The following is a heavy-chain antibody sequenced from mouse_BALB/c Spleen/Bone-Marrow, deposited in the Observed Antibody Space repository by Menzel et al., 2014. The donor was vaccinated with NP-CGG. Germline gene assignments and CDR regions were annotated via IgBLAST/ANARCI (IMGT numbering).Heavy chain of an antibody. Sequence: QVQLQQSGAELAKPGASVKMSSKASGYTFTSYWMHWVKQRPGQGLEWIGYINPSTGYTEYNQKFKDKATLTADKSSSTAYMELRSLTSEDSAVYYCATRFITTAGYWGQGTTLTVSS. V-gene: IGHV1-7*01. J-gene: IGHJ2*01. CDR3: ATRFITTAGY. D-gene: IGHD1-2*01. CDR1: GYTFTSYW. CDR2: INPSTGYT.